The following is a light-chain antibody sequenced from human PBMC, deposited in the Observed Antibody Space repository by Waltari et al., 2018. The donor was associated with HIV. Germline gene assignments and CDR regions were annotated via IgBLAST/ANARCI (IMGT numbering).Light chain of an antibody. J-gene: IGKJ2*01. CDR1: QTVSSNY. CDR2: GAS. V-gene: IGKV3-20*01. Sequence: EIVLTQSPGTLSLSPGEIATLSCWASQTVSSNYLAWYQQKPGQAPRLLIYGASSKAADISDRFSGSGSGTDFTLTISRLEPEDFAVYYCQQYGGSPLYTFGQGTKLEIK. CDR3: QQYGGSPLYT.